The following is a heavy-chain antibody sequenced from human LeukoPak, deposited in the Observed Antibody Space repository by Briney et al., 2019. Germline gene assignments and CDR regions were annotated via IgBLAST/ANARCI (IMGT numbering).Heavy chain of an antibody. CDR1: GGSFSGYY. D-gene: IGHD6-19*01. J-gene: IGHJ4*02. Sequence: SETLSLTCAVYGGSFSGYYWSWIRQPPGKGLEWIGEINHSGSTNYNPSLKSRVTISVDTSKNQFSLKLSSVTAADTAVYYCARVSGIAVAGTDYWGQGTLVTVSS. CDR3: ARVSGIAVAGTDY. CDR2: INHSGST. V-gene: IGHV4-34*01.